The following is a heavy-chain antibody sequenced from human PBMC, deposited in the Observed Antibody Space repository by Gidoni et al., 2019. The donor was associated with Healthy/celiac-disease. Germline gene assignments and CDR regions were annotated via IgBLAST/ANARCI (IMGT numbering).Heavy chain of an antibody. Sequence: EVQLVESGGGLVKPGGSLRLSCAASGVTFSSYSMNWVRQAPGKGLEWVSSISSSSSYIYYADSVKGRFTISRDNAKNSLYLQMNSLRAEDTAVYYCARDRRGGMDVWGQGTTVTVSS. CDR2: ISSSSSYI. D-gene: IGHD3-10*01. CDR1: GVTFSSYS. CDR3: ARDRRGGMDV. J-gene: IGHJ6*02. V-gene: IGHV3-21*01.